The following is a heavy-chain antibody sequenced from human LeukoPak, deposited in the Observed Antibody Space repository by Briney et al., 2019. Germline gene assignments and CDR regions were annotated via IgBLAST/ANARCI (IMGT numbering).Heavy chain of an antibody. CDR1: GFTFSTYW. CDR3: ARDGTIAARPT. Sequence: TRRSLRLSPAAPGFTFSTYWMSWVRQAPGKGLERVANIKQDGSEKYYVDSLKGRFTISRDNAKNSLYLQMNSLRAEDTAVYYCARDGTIAARPTWGQGALVTVSS. J-gene: IGHJ5*02. V-gene: IGHV3-7*01. D-gene: IGHD6-6*01. CDR2: IKQDGSEK.